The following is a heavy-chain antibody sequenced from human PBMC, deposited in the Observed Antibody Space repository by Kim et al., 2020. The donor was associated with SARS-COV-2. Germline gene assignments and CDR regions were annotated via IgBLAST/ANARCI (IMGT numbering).Heavy chain of an antibody. Sequence: GESLKISCKGSGYNFNNNWIGWVRQMPGKGLEWMGVIYPDDSDTTYSPSFQGQVTISADKSISTTYLQWSSLKASDTAMYYCARHKLYCGGDCYSPKFFYGMDVWGQGTTVTVSS. CDR3: ARHKLYCGGDCYSPKFFYGMDV. D-gene: IGHD2-21*02. CDR2: IYPDDSDT. CDR1: GYNFNNNW. J-gene: IGHJ6*02. V-gene: IGHV5-51*01.